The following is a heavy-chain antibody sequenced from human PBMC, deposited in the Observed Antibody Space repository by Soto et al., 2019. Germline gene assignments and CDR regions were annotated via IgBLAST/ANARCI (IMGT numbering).Heavy chain of an antibody. Sequence: AFETLSLTCTVSGASISNSDNYWSWLRQPPGKGLEWIGYIYYSGSTYYNPSLKSRVTMSVDTSKNQFSLKLSSVTAADTAVYYCVSRFWSGYHWFDPWGQGTLVTVSS. V-gene: IGHV4-30-4*01. CDR3: VSRFWSGYHWFDP. CDR2: IYYSGST. J-gene: IGHJ5*02. CDR1: GASISNSDNY. D-gene: IGHD3-3*01.